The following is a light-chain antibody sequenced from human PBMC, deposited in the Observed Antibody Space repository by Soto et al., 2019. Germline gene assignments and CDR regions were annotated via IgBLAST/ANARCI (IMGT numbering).Light chain of an antibody. CDR2: EVS. V-gene: IGLV2-8*01. CDR1: SSDVGGYNY. Sequence: QSALTQPPSASGSPGQSVTISCTGTSSDVGGYNYVSWYQQHPGKAPKLMIYEVSKRPSGVPDRFSGSKSGNTASLTVSGXXXXXXXXXXCSSYAGSNNFLYVFGTGTKLTVL. J-gene: IGLJ1*01. CDR3: SSYAGSNNFLYV.